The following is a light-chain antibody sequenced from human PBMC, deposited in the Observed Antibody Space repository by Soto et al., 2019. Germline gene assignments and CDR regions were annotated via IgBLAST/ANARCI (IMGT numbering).Light chain of an antibody. CDR1: QSVNTS. CDR3: QQDNSWPWT. V-gene: IGKV3-15*01. J-gene: IGKJ1*01. CDR2: RAS. Sequence: EIVMTQSPSTLSVSPGDRATITCRAGQSVNTSLAWYRQKPGQAPKLLIYRASIMATGVPARFNGSGFGTDFTFTISSLQSEDFAVYHCQQDNSWPWTFGQGTQVEIK.